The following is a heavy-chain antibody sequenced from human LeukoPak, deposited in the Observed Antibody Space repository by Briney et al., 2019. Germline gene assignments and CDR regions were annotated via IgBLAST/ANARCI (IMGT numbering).Heavy chain of an antibody. Sequence: SETLSLTCTVSGYSISSGYYWGWLRQPPGKGLEWTGSIYHSGSTYYNPSLKSRVTISVDESKNQFSLKLSSVTAADTAVYYCARDLVGIVAASDYWGQGTLVTVSS. J-gene: IGHJ4*02. D-gene: IGHD1-26*01. CDR3: ARDLVGIVAASDY. V-gene: IGHV4-38-2*02. CDR2: IYHSGST. CDR1: GYSISSGYY.